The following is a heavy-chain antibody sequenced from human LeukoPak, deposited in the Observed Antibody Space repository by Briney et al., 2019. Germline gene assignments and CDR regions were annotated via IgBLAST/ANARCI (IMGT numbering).Heavy chain of an antibody. CDR3: ASSSSWYNNWFDP. CDR2: INPNSGGT. D-gene: IGHD6-13*01. V-gene: IGHV1-2*02. CDR1: GYTFTGYY. J-gene: IGHJ5*02. Sequence: ASVKVSCKASGYTFTGYYMHWVRQAPGQGLEWMGWINPNSGGTNYAQKFQGRVTMTRDTSISTAYMELSRLRSDDTAVYYCASSSSWYNNWFDPWGQGTLVTVSS.